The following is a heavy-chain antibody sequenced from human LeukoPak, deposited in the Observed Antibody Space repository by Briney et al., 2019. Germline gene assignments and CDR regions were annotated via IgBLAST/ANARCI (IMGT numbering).Heavy chain of an antibody. CDR3: AKGSTYGDLGLDTLDY. Sequence: GGSLRLSCAASGFTFSSYSFNWVRQVPGKGLEWVSAISGSGGSTYYADSVKGRFTISRDNSKNTLYLQMNSLRAEDTAVYYCAKGSTYGDLGLDTLDYWGQGTLVTVSS. CDR1: GFTFSSYS. J-gene: IGHJ4*02. V-gene: IGHV3-23*01. CDR2: ISGSGGST. D-gene: IGHD4-17*01.